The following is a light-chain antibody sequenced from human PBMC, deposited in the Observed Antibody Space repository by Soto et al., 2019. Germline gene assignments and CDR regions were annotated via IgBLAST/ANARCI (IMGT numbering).Light chain of an antibody. CDR3: QQRSRWPALT. Sequence: EVVLTQSPANLSLSPGESATLSCRASQSVSYHLAWYQQKPGQAPRLLIYDASNRAPGIPPRFSGGGSGTDFTLTIRSLEPEDSAIYYCQQRSRWPALTFGGGTKVDIK. CDR1: QSVSYH. V-gene: IGKV3-11*01. J-gene: IGKJ4*01. CDR2: DAS.